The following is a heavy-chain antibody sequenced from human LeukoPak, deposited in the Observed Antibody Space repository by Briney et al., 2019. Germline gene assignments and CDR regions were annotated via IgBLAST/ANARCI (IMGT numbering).Heavy chain of an antibody. J-gene: IGHJ3*02. CDR1: GFTFSSYA. Sequence: GGSLRLSCAASGFTFSSYAMHWVRQAPGKGLEWVAVISYDGSNKYYADSVKGRFTISRDNSKNTLYLQMNSLRAEDTAVYYCARVGIVTDAFDIWGQGTMVTVSS. CDR3: ARVGIVTDAFDI. D-gene: IGHD1-26*01. V-gene: IGHV3-30-3*01. CDR2: ISYDGSNK.